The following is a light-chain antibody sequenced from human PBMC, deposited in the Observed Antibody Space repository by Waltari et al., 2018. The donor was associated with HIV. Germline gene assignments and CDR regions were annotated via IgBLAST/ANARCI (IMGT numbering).Light chain of an antibody. CDR3: QSADNSGSYSVV. CDR2: KDT. CDR1: ALTNHY. V-gene: IGLV3-25*03. Sequence: SYELTQPPSVSVSPGQTARIHCSGDALTNHYAYWYQQRAGQAPGLLIYKDTERPSGIPQRFSGSSSGTTVTLTISGVQAEDEADYYCQSADNSGSYSVVFGGGTKLSVL. J-gene: IGLJ2*01.